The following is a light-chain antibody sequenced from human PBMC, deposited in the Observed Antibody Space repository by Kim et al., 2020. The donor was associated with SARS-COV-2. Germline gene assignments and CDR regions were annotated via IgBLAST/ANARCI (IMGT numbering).Light chain of an antibody. CDR1: QSVSSSN. V-gene: IGKV3-20*01. J-gene: IGKJ1*01. CDR2: GAS. CDR3: QQYGNSPWT. Sequence: EIVLTQSPVPLSLSPGERATLSCRASQSVSSSNLAWYQQKPGQAPRLLIYGASSRAAGIPDRFSGSGSGTDFTLTISRLEPEDFAVYYCQQYGNSPWTFGQGTKVDIK.